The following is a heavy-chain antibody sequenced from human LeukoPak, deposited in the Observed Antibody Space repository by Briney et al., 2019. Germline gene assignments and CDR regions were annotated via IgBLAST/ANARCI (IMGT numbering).Heavy chain of an antibody. CDR1: GGTFSSYA. Sequence: ASVKVSCKASGGTFSSYAISWVRQAPGQRLEWMGWINAGNGNTKYSQKFQGRVTITRDTSASTAYMELSSLRSEDTAVYYCARGAYCGGDCPYFQHWGQGTLVTVSS. CDR3: ARGAYCGGDCPYFQH. V-gene: IGHV1-3*01. CDR2: INAGNGNT. J-gene: IGHJ1*01. D-gene: IGHD2-21*02.